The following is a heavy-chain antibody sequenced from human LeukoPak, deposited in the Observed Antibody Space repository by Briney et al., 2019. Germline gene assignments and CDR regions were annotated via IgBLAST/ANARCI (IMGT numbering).Heavy chain of an antibody. CDR3: AKGLGVVIDFLVFDN. CDR2: ISNSDNST. D-gene: IGHD3-3*01. Sequence: GGSLRLSCAASGFSFSIHDMTWVRQAPGKGLEWVSTISNSDNSTYYADSVKGRFTFSRDNSKNTLYLQMNSLRAEDTAIYYCAKGLGVVIDFLVFDNWGQGTLVTVSS. J-gene: IGHJ4*02. CDR1: GFSFSIHD. V-gene: IGHV3-23*01.